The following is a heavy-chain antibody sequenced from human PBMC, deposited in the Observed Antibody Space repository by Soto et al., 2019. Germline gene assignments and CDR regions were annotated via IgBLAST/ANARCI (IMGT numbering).Heavy chain of an antibody. CDR3: ARDSTTENVGMVDP. Sequence: KPSETLSLTCTVSGGSINSYYWSWIRQPPGKGLEWIGYIYYSGSTNYNPSLKSRVTISVDTSKNQFSLKVTSVTAADTAVYYCARDSTTENVGMVDPWGQGTLVTVSS. CDR1: GGSINSYY. CDR2: IYYSGST. V-gene: IGHV4-59*12. D-gene: IGHD4-4*01. J-gene: IGHJ5*02.